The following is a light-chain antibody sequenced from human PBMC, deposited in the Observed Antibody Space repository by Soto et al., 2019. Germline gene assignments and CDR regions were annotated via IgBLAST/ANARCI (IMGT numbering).Light chain of an antibody. V-gene: IGKV1-39*01. CDR1: QGIGSY. CDR2: AAS. Sequence: DIQLTQSPSFLSASVGDRVSITCRASQGIGSYLAWYQQKPGKAPKLLIFAASSLQSGVPSRFSGSGSGTNFTLTISSLQPEDFAAYYCQQSYSAPITFGQGTRLEIK. J-gene: IGKJ5*01. CDR3: QQSYSAPIT.